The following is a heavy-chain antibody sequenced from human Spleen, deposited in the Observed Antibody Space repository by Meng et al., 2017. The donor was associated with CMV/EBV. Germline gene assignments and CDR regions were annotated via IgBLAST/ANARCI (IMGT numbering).Heavy chain of an antibody. D-gene: IGHD4-11*01. CDR2: MNPNSGTP. J-gene: IGHJ5*02. Sequence: ASVKVSCKASGYTFTTYDINWVRQATGQGLEWMGWMNPNSGTPGYAQKFQGRVTFTRNTSINTAYMELSSLRSEDTAVYYCARDSNYVWFDPWGQGTLVTVSS. CDR1: GYTFTTYD. CDR3: ARDSNYVWFDP. V-gene: IGHV1-8*03.